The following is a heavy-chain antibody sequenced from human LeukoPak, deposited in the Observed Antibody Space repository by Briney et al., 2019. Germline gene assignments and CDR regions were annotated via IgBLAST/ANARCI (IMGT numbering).Heavy chain of an antibody. J-gene: IGHJ6*02. Sequence: ASVKVSCKASGYTFTSYDINWVRQATGQGLEWMGWMNPNSGNTGYAQKFQGRVTMTRNTSISTACMELSSLRSEDTAVYYCARGSDYGGNPYYYYGMDVWGQGTTVTVSS. CDR1: GYTFTSYD. V-gene: IGHV1-8*01. D-gene: IGHD4-23*01. CDR3: ARGSDYGGNPYYYYGMDV. CDR2: MNPNSGNT.